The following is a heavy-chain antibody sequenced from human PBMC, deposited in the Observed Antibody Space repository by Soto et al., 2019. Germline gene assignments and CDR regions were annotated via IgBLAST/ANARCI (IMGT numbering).Heavy chain of an antibody. CDR1: GGSISNYY. CDR2: IYYSGST. Sequence: QVQLQESGPGLVKPSETLSLTCTVSGGSISNYYWSWIRQPPGKGLEWIGYIYYSGSTNYNPSLKSRVTISVDTSKNQFSLKLSSVTAADTAVYYCARRWGRSCDYWGQGTLVTVSS. D-gene: IGHD2-15*01. V-gene: IGHV4-59*08. J-gene: IGHJ4*02. CDR3: ARRWGRSCDY.